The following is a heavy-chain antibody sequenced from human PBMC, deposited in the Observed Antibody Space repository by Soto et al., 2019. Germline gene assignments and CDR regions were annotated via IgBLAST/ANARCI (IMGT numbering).Heavy chain of an antibody. Sequence: QVQLVESGGGVVQPGRSLRLSCAAYGFPFTTYGMHWVREGPGKGLEWVAVISYDGSNTYYADYVKGRFTISRDNSKNTLYLQMNSLRPEDKALYYCVGGQYNFDYRGQGTLVTVSS. CDR1: GFPFTTYG. J-gene: IGHJ4*02. CDR3: VGGQYNFDY. CDR2: ISYDGSNT. D-gene: IGHD3-10*01. V-gene: IGHV3-30*03.